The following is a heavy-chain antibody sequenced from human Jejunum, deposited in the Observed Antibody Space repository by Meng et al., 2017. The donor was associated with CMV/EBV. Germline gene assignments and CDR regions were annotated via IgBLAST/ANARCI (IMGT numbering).Heavy chain of an antibody. CDR3: ARIAGDFYVYVVSGQNVLDI. Sequence: YWVGWVRQMPGKSLEWMGSIYPSDSDTKYSPSFQGQVTFSADKSNATAYLQWTSLKASDTAMYFCARIAGDFYVYVVSGQNVLDIWGQGTMVTVSS. D-gene: IGHD2/OR15-2a*01. CDR1: YW. V-gene: IGHV5-51*01. J-gene: IGHJ3*02. CDR2: IYPSDSDT.